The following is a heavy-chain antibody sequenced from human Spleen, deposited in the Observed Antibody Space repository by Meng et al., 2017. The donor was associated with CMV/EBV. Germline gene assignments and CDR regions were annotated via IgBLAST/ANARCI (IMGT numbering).Heavy chain of an antibody. CDR2: INPNSGGT. CDR3: ARDQLSYYGSGKRGFDP. D-gene: IGHD3-10*01. Sequence: ASVKVSCKASGYTFTAYYMHWVRQAPGQGLEWMGWINPNSGGTNYAQKFQGRVTMTRDTSISTAYMELSRLRSDDTAVYYCARDQLSYYGSGKRGFDPWGQGTLVTVSS. V-gene: IGHV1-2*02. J-gene: IGHJ5*02. CDR1: GYTFTAYY.